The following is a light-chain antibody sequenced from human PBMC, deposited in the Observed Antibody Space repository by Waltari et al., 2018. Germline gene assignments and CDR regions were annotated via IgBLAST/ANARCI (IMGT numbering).Light chain of an antibody. CDR1: STY. J-gene: IGKJ5*01. V-gene: IGKV3-20*01. CDR3: QQSDTSSVT. Sequence: STYLAWYQQKPGQAPSLLIYAASSRATGIPDRFSGSGSGTDFTLTINRLEPEDFAVYYCQQSDTSSVTFGQGNRLEIK. CDR2: AAS.